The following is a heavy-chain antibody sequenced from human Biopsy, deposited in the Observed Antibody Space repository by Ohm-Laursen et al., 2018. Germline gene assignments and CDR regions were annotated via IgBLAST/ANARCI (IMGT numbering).Heavy chain of an antibody. CDR1: GFTFSSYA. Sequence: SLRLSCAASGFTFSSYAMTWFRQAPGKGLEWVSIVRGNSDNIYDTDSVKGRFTISRDNSKNTLYLQMNSLRADDTAVYYCALGAAQTVTHFDYWGQGTLVTVSS. V-gene: IGHV3-23*01. D-gene: IGHD4-17*01. CDR3: ALGAAQTVTHFDY. J-gene: IGHJ4*02. CDR2: VRGNSDNI.